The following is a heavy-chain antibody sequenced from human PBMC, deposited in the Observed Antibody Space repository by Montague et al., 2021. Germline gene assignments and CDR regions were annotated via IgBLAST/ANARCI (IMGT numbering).Heavy chain of an antibody. CDR3: ARHWEVWSCTRAIEY. CDR2: IFRNGDS. Sequence: SETLSLTCTVSGGSISSSTYYWGWIRQTPGKGLDWIGSIFRNGDSFNNPSLKSPVIISVDTSGNQFSLRLTSVTAADTAVYFCARHWEVWSCTRAIEYWGQGILVTVSS. D-gene: IGHD3-3*01. CDR1: GGSISSSTYY. J-gene: IGHJ4*02. V-gene: IGHV4-39*01.